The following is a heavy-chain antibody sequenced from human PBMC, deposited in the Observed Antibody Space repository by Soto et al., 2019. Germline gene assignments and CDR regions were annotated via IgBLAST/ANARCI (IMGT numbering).Heavy chain of an antibody. D-gene: IGHD2-8*01. Sequence: GGSLRLSCAASGFTFSDYYMSWIRQAPGKGLEWVSYISSSSSYTNYADSVKGRFTISRDNAKNSLYLQMNSLRAEDTAVYYCARTPDCTNGVCSAGFDYWGQGTLVTVSS. CDR3: ARTPDCTNGVCSAGFDY. V-gene: IGHV3-11*06. CDR2: ISSSSSYT. CDR1: GFTFSDYY. J-gene: IGHJ4*02.